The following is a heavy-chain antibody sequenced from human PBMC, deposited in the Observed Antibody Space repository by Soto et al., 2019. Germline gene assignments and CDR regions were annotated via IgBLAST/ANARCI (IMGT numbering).Heavy chain of an antibody. CDR1: GGTFSSYA. Sequence: QVQLVQSGAEVKKPGSSVKVSCKASGGTFSSYAISWVRQAPGQGLEWMGGIIPIFGTANYAQKFQGRVTITADESTSTAYIELSSLRSEDTAVYYRAAVPYCSSTSGVKSIAAGGIIPFWGQGTLVTVSS. D-gene: IGHD2-2*01. CDR2: IIPIFGTA. V-gene: IGHV1-69*01. CDR3: AAVPYCSSTSGVKSIAAGGIIPF. J-gene: IGHJ4*02.